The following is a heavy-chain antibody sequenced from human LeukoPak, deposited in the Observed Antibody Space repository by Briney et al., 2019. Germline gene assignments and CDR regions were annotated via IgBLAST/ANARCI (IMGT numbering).Heavy chain of an antibody. CDR3: ANEYSKGDV. J-gene: IGHJ3*01. V-gene: IGHV3-23*01. CDR1: GFTFSSYA. Sequence: GGSLRLSWAASGFTFSSYAMSWVRQAPGEGLEWVSGISGSGRNTYYADSVKGRFTISRDNSKNTLYLQMNSLRAEDAAVYYCANEYSKGDVWGQGTMVTVSS. D-gene: IGHD4-11*01. CDR2: ISGSGRNT.